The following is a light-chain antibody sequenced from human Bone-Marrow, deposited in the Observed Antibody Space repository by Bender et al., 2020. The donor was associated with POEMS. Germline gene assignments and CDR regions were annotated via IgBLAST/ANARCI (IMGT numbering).Light chain of an antibody. Sequence: QSVLTQPPSASGTPGQTVTISCSGSNSNIGRHSVNWYQQLPGTAPNLLIHSNTQRPSGVPDRFSGSKSGTSASLAISGLQSEDEADYYCQSYDRSLSGPYVFGTGTKVTVL. CDR2: SNT. J-gene: IGLJ1*01. CDR1: NSNIGRHS. V-gene: IGLV1-44*01. CDR3: QSYDRSLSGPYV.